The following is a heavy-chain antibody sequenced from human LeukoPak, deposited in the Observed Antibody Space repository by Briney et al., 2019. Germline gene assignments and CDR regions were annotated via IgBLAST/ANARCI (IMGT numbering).Heavy chain of an antibody. CDR2: ISSSGSTI. CDR1: GFTFSDYY. V-gene: IGHV3-11*04. J-gene: IGHJ6*02. CDR3: AKDLGQQMPSYYYGVDV. Sequence: GGSLRLSCAASGFTFSDYYMSWIRQAPGKGLEWVSYISSSGSTIYYADSVKGRFTISRDNAKNSLYLQMNSLRAEDTAVYYCAKDLGQQMPSYYYGVDVWGQGTTVTVSS. D-gene: IGHD3-16*01.